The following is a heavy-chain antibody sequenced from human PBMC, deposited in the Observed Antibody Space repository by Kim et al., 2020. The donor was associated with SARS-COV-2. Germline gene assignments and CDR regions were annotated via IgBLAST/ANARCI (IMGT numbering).Heavy chain of an antibody. D-gene: IGHD3-10*01. J-gene: IGHJ4*02. CDR3: ARGMVRGVFFLDY. V-gene: IGHV1-46*01. Sequence: YAQKFQGRVTMTRDTSTSTVYMELSSLRSEDTAVYYCARGMVRGVFFLDYWGQGTLVTVSS.